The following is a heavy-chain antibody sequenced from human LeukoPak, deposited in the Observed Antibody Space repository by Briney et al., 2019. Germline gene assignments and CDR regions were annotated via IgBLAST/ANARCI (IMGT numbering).Heavy chain of an antibody. CDR3: GRGARPPHYYYYMDV. D-gene: IGHD5-12*01. CDR1: GYTFTGYY. J-gene: IGHJ6*03. Sequence: ASVTVSCKASGYTFTGYYMHWVRQAPGQGLEWMGWINPNSGGTNYAQKFQGRVTMTRDTSISTAYMELSRLRSDDTAVYYCGRGARPPHYYYYMDVWGKGTTVTVSS. CDR2: INPNSGGT. V-gene: IGHV1-2*02.